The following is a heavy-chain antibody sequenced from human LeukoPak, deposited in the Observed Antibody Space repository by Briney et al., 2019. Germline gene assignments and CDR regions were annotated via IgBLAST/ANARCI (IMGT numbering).Heavy chain of an antibody. Sequence: PGGSLRLSCAASGFTFSSYAMSWVRQAPGKGLEWVSAISGSGGSTYYADSVKGRFTISRDNSKNTLYLQMNSLRAEDTAVYYCARDPGSSWYEIVGSDYYYGMDVWGQGTTVTVSS. CDR1: GFTFSSYA. CDR3: ARDPGSSWYEIVGSDYYYGMDV. V-gene: IGHV3-23*01. CDR2: ISGSGGST. D-gene: IGHD6-13*01. J-gene: IGHJ6*02.